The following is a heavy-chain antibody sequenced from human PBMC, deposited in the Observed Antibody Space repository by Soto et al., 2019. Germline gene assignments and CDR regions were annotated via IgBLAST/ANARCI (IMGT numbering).Heavy chain of an antibody. V-gene: IGHV1-69*06. D-gene: IGHD4-17*01. CDR1: GGTFSSYA. CDR3: ARDSAYGDYQYYFDY. J-gene: IGHJ4*02. CDR2: IIPIFGTA. Sequence: QVQLVQSGAEVKKPGSSVKVSCKASGGTFSSYAISWVRQAPGQGLEWMGGIIPIFGTANYAQKFQGRVTITADISTSTAYMELSSLRSGDTAVYYCARDSAYGDYQYYFDYWGQGTLVTVSS.